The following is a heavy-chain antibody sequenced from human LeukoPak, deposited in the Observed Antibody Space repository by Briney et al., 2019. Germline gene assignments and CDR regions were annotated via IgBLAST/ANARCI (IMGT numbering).Heavy chain of an antibody. Sequence: GGSLRLSCAGSGFTFSSYSMNWVCQAPGKGLEWVSSTSSSSSYIYYADSVKGRFTISRDNAKNSLYLQMNSLRAEDTAVYYCARGGFIAVAGKGWYFDLWGRGTLVTVSS. CDR3: ARGGFIAVAGKGWYFDL. J-gene: IGHJ2*01. CDR2: TSSSSSYI. D-gene: IGHD6-19*01. V-gene: IGHV3-21*01. CDR1: GFTFSSYS.